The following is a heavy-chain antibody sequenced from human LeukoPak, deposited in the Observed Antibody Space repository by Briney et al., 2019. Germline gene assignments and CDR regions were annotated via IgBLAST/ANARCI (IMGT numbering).Heavy chain of an antibody. Sequence: SETLSLTCAVYGGSFSGYYWSWIRQPPGKGLEWIGEINHSGSTNYNPSLKSRVTISVDTSKNQFSLKLSSVTAADTAVYYCARGDTAVVNGDYWGQGTLVTVSS. CDR3: ARGDTAVVNGDY. D-gene: IGHD5-18*01. CDR1: GGSFSGYY. V-gene: IGHV4-34*01. CDR2: INHSGST. J-gene: IGHJ4*02.